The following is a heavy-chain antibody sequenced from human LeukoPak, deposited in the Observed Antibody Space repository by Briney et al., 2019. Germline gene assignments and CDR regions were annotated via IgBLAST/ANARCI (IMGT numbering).Heavy chain of an antibody. V-gene: IGHV3-30-3*01. J-gene: IGHJ4*02. CDR3: AKDQVAARLLEGTFDY. D-gene: IGHD6-6*01. CDR1: GFTFSSYA. Sequence: GGSLRLSCAASGFTFSSYAMHWVRQAPGKGLEWVAVISYDGSNKYYADSVKGRFTISRDNSKNTLYLQMNSLRAEDTAVYYCAKDQVAARLLEGTFDYWGQGTLVTVSS. CDR2: ISYDGSNK.